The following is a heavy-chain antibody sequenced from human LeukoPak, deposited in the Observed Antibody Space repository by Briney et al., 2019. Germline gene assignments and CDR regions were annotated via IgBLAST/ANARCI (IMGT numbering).Heavy chain of an antibody. J-gene: IGHJ4*02. Sequence: SETLSLTCTVSGGSISSYYWSWIRRPPGKGLEWIGYIYYSGSTNYNPSLKSRVTISVDTSKNQFSLKLSSVTAADTAVYYCARATDFWSGYYLDYWGQGTLVTVSS. D-gene: IGHD3-3*01. V-gene: IGHV4-59*01. CDR2: IYYSGST. CDR1: GGSISSYY. CDR3: ARATDFWSGYYLDY.